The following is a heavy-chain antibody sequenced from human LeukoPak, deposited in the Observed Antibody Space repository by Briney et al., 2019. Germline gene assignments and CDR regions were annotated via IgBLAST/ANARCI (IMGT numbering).Heavy chain of an antibody. CDR1: GYSFTNYW. CDR2: IYPGDSDT. Sequence: GESLKISCEVSGYSFTNYWIGWVRQMPGKGLEWMGIIYPGDSDTRYSPSLQGQVTISADKSISTAYLQWSSLKASDTAMYYCARRYNWNSYYFDYWGQGTLVTVSS. CDR3: ARRYNWNSYYFDY. D-gene: IGHD1-7*01. V-gene: IGHV5-51*01. J-gene: IGHJ4*02.